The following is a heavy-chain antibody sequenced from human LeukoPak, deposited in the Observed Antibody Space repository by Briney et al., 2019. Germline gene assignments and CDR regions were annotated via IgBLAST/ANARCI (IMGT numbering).Heavy chain of an antibody. D-gene: IGHD3-22*01. CDR3: ARGNYYYDSSGYYPFDY. Sequence: ASVKVSCKASGYTFTGGYMHWVRQAPGQGLEWMGWIDPRGGTTYAQKFQGRVAMTRDTSISTDYMELSSLRSEDTAVYYCARGNYYYDSSGYYPFDYWGQGTLVTVSS. J-gene: IGHJ4*02. CDR2: IDPRGGT. CDR1: GYTFTGGY. V-gene: IGHV1-2*02.